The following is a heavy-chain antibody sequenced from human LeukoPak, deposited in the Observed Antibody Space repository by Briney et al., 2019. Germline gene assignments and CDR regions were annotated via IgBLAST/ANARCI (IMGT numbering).Heavy chain of an antibody. CDR1: GYTFTSYY. D-gene: IGHD4-17*01. CDR2: INPSGGST. J-gene: IGHJ2*01. Sequence: GASVKVSCKASGYTFTSYYMHWVRQAPGQGLEWMGIINPSGGSTSHAQKFQGRVTMTRDTSTSTVYMELSSLRSEDTAVYYCARDGVAYGAEPDWFFDLWGRGTLSLSPQ. CDR3: ARDGVAYGAEPDWFFDL. V-gene: IGHV1-46*01.